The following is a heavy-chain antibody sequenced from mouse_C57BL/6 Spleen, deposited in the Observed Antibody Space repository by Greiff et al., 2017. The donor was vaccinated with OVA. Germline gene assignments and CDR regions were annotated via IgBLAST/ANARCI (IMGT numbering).Heavy chain of an antibody. CDR2: ISSGSSTI. J-gene: IGHJ4*01. CDR1: GFTFSDYG. V-gene: IGHV5-17*01. CDR3: ARDTVAYAMDY. D-gene: IGHD1-1*01. Sequence: EVKLVESGGGLVKPGGSLKLSCAASGFTFSDYGMHWVRQAPEKGLEWVAYISSGSSTIYYADTVKGRFTISRDNAKNTLFLQMTSLRSEDTAMYYCARDTVAYAMDYWGQGTSVTVSS.